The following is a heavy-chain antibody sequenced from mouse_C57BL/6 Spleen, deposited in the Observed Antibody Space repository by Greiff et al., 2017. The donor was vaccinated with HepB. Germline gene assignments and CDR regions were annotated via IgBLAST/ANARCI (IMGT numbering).Heavy chain of an antibody. CDR2: IYPGSSGT. V-gene: IGHV1-5*01. J-gene: IGHJ4*01. CDR3: TRRGSSYSAMDY. CDR1: GYTFTSYW. D-gene: IGHD1-1*01. Sequence: VQLQQSGTVLARPGASVKMSCKTSGYTFTSYWMHWVKQRPGQGLEWIGAIYPGSSGTSYNQKFKGKAKLTAVTSASTAYMERSSLTNEDSAVYYCTRRGSSYSAMDYWGQGTSVTVSS.